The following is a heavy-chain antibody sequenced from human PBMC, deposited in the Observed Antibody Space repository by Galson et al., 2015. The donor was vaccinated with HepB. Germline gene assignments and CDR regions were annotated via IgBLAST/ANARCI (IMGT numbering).Heavy chain of an antibody. V-gene: IGHV3-48*04. CDR1: GFTFSSYS. CDR3: ARAQRLRDFDY. CDR2: ISSSSSTI. D-gene: IGHD6-25*01. J-gene: IGHJ4*02. Sequence: SLRLSCAASGFTFSSYSMNWVRQAPGKGLEWVSYISSSSSTIYYADSVKGRFTISRDNAKNSLYLQMNSLRAEDTAVYYCARAQRLRDFDYWGQGTLVTVSS.